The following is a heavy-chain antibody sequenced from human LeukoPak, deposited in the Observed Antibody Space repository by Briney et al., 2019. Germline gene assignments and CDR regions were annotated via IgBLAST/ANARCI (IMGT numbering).Heavy chain of an antibody. CDR2: INRSGST. Sequence: SETLSLTCDVYGGSFRGYYWSWIRQPPGKGLEWIGEINRSGSTNYNPSLKSRVTISVDTSKNQFSLKLSSVTAADTAVYYCARGPSSQVWFGELIPYYYYYYMDVWGKGTTVTISS. CDR3: ARGPSSQVWFGELIPYYYYYYMDV. V-gene: IGHV4-34*01. CDR1: GGSFRGYY. D-gene: IGHD3-10*01. J-gene: IGHJ6*03.